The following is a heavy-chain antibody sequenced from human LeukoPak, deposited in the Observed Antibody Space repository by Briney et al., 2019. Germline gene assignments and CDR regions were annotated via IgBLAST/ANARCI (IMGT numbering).Heavy chain of an antibody. Sequence: PGGSLRLPCAASGFTFDDYGMSWVRQAPGKGLEWVSGINWNGGSTGYADSVKGRFTISRDNAKNSLYLQMNSLRAEDTALYYCARELESSGYYFDAFDIWGQGTMVTVSS. V-gene: IGHV3-20*04. CDR2: INWNGGST. J-gene: IGHJ3*02. CDR3: ARELESSGYYFDAFDI. D-gene: IGHD3-22*01. CDR1: GFTFDDYG.